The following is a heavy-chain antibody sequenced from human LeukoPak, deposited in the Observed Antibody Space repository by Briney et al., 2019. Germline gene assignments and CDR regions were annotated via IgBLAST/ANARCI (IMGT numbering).Heavy chain of an antibody. CDR2: IYYSGST. V-gene: IGHV4-39*02. CDR3: AIDVGATFDY. Sequence: TTSETLSLTCTVSGGSISSSSYYWGWIRQPPGKGLEWIGSIYYSGSTYYNPSLKSRATISVDTSKNQFSLKLSSVTAADTAVYYCAIDVGATFDYWGQGTLVTVSS. D-gene: IGHD1-26*01. CDR1: GGSISSSSYY. J-gene: IGHJ4*02.